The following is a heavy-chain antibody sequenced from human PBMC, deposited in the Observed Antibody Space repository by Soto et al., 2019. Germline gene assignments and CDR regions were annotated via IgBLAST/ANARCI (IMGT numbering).Heavy chain of an antibody. Sequence: QVQLVESGGGVVQPGRSLRLSCAASGFTFSNHGMHWVRQAPGKGLEWVAVIWFDGSNQFYADSVKGRFTISRDNSQNTLYLQLNSLRAEDTAVYYCAKGAGGVATWVYFDCWGQGTLLTVSS. V-gene: IGHV3-33*06. CDR3: AKGAGGVATWVYFDC. CDR2: IWFDGSNQ. CDR1: GFTFSNHG. D-gene: IGHD5-12*01. J-gene: IGHJ4*02.